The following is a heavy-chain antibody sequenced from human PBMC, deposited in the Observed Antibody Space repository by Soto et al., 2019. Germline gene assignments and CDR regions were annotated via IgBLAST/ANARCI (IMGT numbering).Heavy chain of an antibody. V-gene: IGHV1-69*08. CDR2: VIPILGVV. D-gene: IGHD4-17*01. CDR1: GGSYSTYT. Sequence: QVQVVQSGAEVKKPGSSVKVSCKASGGSYSTYTITWVRQAPGQGLEWMGRVIPILGVVNYAQKFQGKVTITXDXXXSTXYXEXXXXXXXDXAVYYCAREXXGDYPLLDYWGQGTLVTVSS. CDR3: AREXXGDYPLLDY. J-gene: IGHJ4*01.